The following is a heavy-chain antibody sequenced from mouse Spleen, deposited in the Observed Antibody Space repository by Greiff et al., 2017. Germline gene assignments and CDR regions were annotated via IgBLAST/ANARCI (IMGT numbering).Heavy chain of an antibody. CDR2: IDPETGGT. V-gene: IGHV1-15*01. J-gene: IGHJ4*01. CDR1: GYTFTDYE. CDR3: TSPAYYSILYAMDY. Sequence: QVQLQQSGAELVRPGASVTLSCKASGYTFTDYEMHWVKQTPVHGLEWIGAIDPETGGTAYNQKFKGKAILTADKSSSTAYMELRSLTSEDSAVYYCTSPAYYSILYAMDYWGQGTSVTVSS. D-gene: IGHD2-5*01.